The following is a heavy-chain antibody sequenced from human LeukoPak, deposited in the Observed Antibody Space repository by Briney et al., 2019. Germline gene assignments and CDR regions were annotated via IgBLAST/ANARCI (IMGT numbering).Heavy chain of an antibody. CDR1: GFNVSSNY. CDR2: LYSVGGT. Sequence: PGGPLRLSCAAPGFNVSSNYMSWVRQAPGKGLEWVSVLYSVGGTYYADSVQGRFTISRHNSRNTLYLQLNSLRPEDTAVYYCARGAYGGPFDCWGQGTLVTVSS. V-gene: IGHV3-53*04. CDR3: ARGAYGGPFDC. J-gene: IGHJ4*02. D-gene: IGHD4/OR15-4a*01.